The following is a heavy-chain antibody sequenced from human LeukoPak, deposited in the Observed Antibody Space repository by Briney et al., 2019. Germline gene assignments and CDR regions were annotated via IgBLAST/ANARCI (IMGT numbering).Heavy chain of an antibody. J-gene: IGHJ4*02. Sequence: SETLSLTCTVSGGSISSGGYYWSWIRQHPGKGLEWIGYIYYSGSTYYSPSLKSRVTISVDTSKNQFSLKLSSVTAADTAVYYCARAAVGYDSSGYYDEMDYWGQGTLVTVSS. D-gene: IGHD3-22*01. CDR1: GGSISSGGYY. V-gene: IGHV4-31*03. CDR3: ARAAVGYDSSGYYDEMDY. CDR2: IYYSGST.